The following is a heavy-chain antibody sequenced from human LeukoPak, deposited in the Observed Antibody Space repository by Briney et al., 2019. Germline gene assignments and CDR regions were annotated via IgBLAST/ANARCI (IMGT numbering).Heavy chain of an antibody. CDR1: GFTFDDYA. Sequence: GRSLRLSCAASGFTFDDYAMHWVRQAPGKGLEWVSGISWNSGSIGYADSVKGRFTISRDNAKNSLYLQMNSLRAEDMALYYCAKAQKSYYDSSGYSPAGAFYIWGQGTMVTVSS. CDR3: AKAQKSYYDSSGYSPAGAFYI. J-gene: IGHJ3*02. D-gene: IGHD3-22*01. V-gene: IGHV3-9*03. CDR2: ISWNSGSI.